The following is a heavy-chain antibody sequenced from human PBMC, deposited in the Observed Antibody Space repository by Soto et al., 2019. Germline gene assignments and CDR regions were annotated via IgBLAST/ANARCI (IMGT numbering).Heavy chain of an antibody. D-gene: IGHD3-3*01. Sequence: SETLSLTCIVSGGSITSSTYYWSWIRQPPGKGLEWIGYIYYSGSTNYNPSLKSRVTISVDTSKNQFSLKLSSVTAAGTAVYYCARAAPASDFCRGYSPYYYYYYMDVWGKGTTVTVSS. V-gene: IGHV4-61*05. CDR3: ARAAPASDFCRGYSPYYYYYYMDV. CDR1: GGSITSSTYY. J-gene: IGHJ6*03. CDR2: IYYSGST.